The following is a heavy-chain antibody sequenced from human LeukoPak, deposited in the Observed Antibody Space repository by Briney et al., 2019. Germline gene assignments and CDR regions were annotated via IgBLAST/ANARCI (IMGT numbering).Heavy chain of an antibody. Sequence: GGSLRLSCAASGFTFSSYEMNWVRQAPGKGLEWVSYISSSGSTIYYADSVKGRFTISRDNAKNTLYLQMNSLRAEDTAVYYCARRLPIFGVAPDYWGQGTLVTVSS. J-gene: IGHJ4*02. CDR3: ARRLPIFGVAPDY. V-gene: IGHV3-48*03. CDR1: GFTFSSYE. CDR2: ISSSGSTI. D-gene: IGHD3-3*02.